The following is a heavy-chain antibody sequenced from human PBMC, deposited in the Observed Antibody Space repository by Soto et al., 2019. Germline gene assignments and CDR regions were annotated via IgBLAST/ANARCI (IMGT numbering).Heavy chain of an antibody. CDR2: IYHSGST. Sequence: PSETLSLTCAVSGGSISSGGYSWSWIRQPPGKGLEWIGYIYHSGSTYYNPSLKSRVTISVDRSKNQFSLKLSSVTAADTAVYYCATTYYYDSSGYSNWGQGTLVTVSS. J-gene: IGHJ4*02. CDR1: GGSISSGGYS. V-gene: IGHV4-30-2*01. D-gene: IGHD3-22*01. CDR3: ATTYYYDSSGYSN.